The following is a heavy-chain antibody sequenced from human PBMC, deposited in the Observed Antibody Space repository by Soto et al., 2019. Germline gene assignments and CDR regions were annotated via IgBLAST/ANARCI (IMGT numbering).Heavy chain of an antibody. V-gene: IGHV3-33*01. CDR2: IWYDGSNK. J-gene: IGHJ4*02. CDR1: GFTFSSYG. CDR3: ARENCSSSYFDY. Sequence: QVQLVESGGGVVQPGRSLRLSCAASGFTFSSYGMHWVRQAPGKGLEWVAVIWYDGSNKYYADSVKGRFTISRDNSKNTLELQMNSLRAEDTAVYYCARENCSSSYFDYWGQGTLVTVSS. D-gene: IGHD6-6*01.